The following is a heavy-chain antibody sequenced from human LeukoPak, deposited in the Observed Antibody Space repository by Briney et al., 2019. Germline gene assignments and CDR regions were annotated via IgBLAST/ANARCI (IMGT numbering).Heavy chain of an antibody. J-gene: IGHJ4*02. V-gene: IGHV3-48*04. CDR2: ISSSSSTI. CDR3: AGDSSGYYFATYYFDY. Sequence: GGSLRLTCAASGFTFSSYRMNWVRQAPGKGQEWVSYISSSSSTIYYADSVKGRFTISRDNAKNSLYLQMNSLRAEDTAVYYCAGDSSGYYFATYYFDYWGQGTLVTVSS. D-gene: IGHD3-22*01. CDR1: GFTFSSYR.